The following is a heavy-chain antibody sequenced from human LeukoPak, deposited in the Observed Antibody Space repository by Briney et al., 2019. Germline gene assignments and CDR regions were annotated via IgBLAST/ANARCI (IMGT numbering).Heavy chain of an antibody. CDR2: INPSGGST. CDR1: GYTFISYF. CDR3: ARSGGDAIRPFDY. J-gene: IGHJ4*02. D-gene: IGHD2-21*02. V-gene: IGHV1-46*01. Sequence: ASVKVFCKASGYTFISYFIHWVRQAPGQGLEWMGIINPSGGSTRYAQKFQGRVTMTRDTSTSTVYMEMSSLRSEDTAVYYCARSGGDAIRPFDYWGQGTLVTVSS.